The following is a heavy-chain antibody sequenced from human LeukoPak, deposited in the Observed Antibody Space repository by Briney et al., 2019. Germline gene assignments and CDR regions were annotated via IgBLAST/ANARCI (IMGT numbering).Heavy chain of an antibody. CDR1: GYTFTTYG. Sequence: ASVKVSCKASGYTFTTYGFSWVRQAPGQGLEWMGWISSYNGGADYAQKLQGRVTMTTDTSTSTTYMELRSLRSDDTAVYYCARQKKQTTAIDYWGQGTLVTVSS. CDR3: ARQKKQTTAIDY. CDR2: ISSYNGGA. J-gene: IGHJ4*02. V-gene: IGHV1-18*01. D-gene: IGHD4-17*01.